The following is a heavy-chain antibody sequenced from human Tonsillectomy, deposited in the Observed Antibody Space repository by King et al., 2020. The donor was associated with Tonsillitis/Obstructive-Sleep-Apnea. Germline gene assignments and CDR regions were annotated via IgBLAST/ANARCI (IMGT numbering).Heavy chain of an antibody. J-gene: IGHJ6*03. V-gene: IGHV4-59*08. Sequence: QLQESGPGLVKPSETLSLTCTVSGGSINSYYWSWIRQPPGKGLEWIGYMYYSGSTNYNPSLKSRVTISVDTSKNQFSLKLSSVTAADTAVYYCASLDYTLSVPKYMAVCVNATTVTVSS. D-gene: IGHD4-11*01. CDR2: MYYSGST. CDR1: GGSINSYY. CDR3: ASLDYTLSVPKYMAV.